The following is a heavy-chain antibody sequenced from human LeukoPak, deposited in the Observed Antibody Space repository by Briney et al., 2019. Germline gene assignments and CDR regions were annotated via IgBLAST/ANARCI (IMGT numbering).Heavy chain of an antibody. Sequence: GRSLRLSCAASGFTSSSYAMHWVRQAPGKGLEWVAVISYDGSNKYYADSVKGRFTISRDNSKNTLYLQMNSLRAEDTAVYHCARTRSGYSYGLTDAFDIWGQGTMVTVSS. V-gene: IGHV3-30-3*01. CDR2: ISYDGSNK. CDR1: GFTSSSYA. J-gene: IGHJ3*02. D-gene: IGHD5-18*01. CDR3: ARTRSGYSYGLTDAFDI.